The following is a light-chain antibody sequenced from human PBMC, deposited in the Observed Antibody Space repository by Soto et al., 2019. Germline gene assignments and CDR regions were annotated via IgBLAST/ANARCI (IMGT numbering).Light chain of an antibody. Sequence: EIVLTQSPGTLSLSPGERATLSCRASQSVSSSYLAWYQQKPGQAPRLLIYGASSRATGIPDRFSGSGCGTDFTLTISRRGREYVGVNSCHKDGSSPRSIFGQGTKLEIK. J-gene: IGKJ2*01. CDR1: QSVSSSY. CDR3: HKDGSSPRSI. CDR2: GAS. V-gene: IGKV3-20*01.